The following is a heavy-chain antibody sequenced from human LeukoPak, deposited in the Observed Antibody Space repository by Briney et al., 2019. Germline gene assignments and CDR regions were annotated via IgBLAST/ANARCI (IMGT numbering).Heavy chain of an antibody. CDR2: ISNTTM. D-gene: IGHD3-10*01. V-gene: IGHV3-48*03. Sequence: PGGSLRLSCAASGFAFSTYEMIWVRQAPGKGLEWVSYISNTTMYYAKSVKGRFTISRDNTKNSLYLQMNSLRDDDTGLYYCARDRAARGNYYGMDVWAKGPRSSSP. J-gene: IGHJ6*02. CDR3: ARDRAARGNYYGMDV. CDR1: GFAFSTYE.